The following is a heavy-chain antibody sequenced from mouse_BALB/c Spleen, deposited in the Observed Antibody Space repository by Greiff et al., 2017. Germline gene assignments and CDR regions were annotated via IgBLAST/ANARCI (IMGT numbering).Heavy chain of an antibody. Sequence: DVKLQESGPGLVKPSQSLSLTCTVTGYSFTSDYVWNWIRQLPGNKLEWMGYISYSGSTSYNPSLKSRISITRDTSKNQFFLQLNSVTTEDTATYYCARVSYRYDEYWGQGTSVTVSS. CDR2: ISYSGST. CDR1: GYSFTSDYV. D-gene: IGHD2-14*01. CDR3: ARVSYRYDEY. V-gene: IGHV3-2*02. J-gene: IGHJ4*01.